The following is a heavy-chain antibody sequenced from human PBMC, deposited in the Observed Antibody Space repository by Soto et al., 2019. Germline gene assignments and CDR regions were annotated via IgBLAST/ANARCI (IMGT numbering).Heavy chain of an antibody. Sequence: VASVKVSCKASGYTFTSYAMHWVRQAPGQRLEWMGWINAGNGNTKYSQKFQGRVTITRDTSASTAYMELSSLRSEDTAVYYCARTIAEGSGWLQPPDYWGQGTLVTVSS. CDR2: INAGNGNT. CDR3: ARTIAEGSGWLQPPDY. D-gene: IGHD6-19*01. CDR1: GYTFTSYA. V-gene: IGHV1-3*01. J-gene: IGHJ4*02.